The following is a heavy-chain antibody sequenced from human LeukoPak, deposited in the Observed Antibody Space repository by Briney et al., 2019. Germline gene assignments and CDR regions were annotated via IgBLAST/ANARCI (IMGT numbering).Heavy chain of an antibody. CDR1: GFTFSSYA. V-gene: IGHV4-34*01. CDR3: ARNGGRGYSYGY. J-gene: IGHJ4*02. Sequence: GSLRLSCAASGFTFSSYAMSWVRQPPGKGLEWIGEINHSGSTNYNPSLKSRVTISVDTSKNQFSLKLSSVTAADTAVYYCARNGGRGYSYGYWGQGTLVTVSS. CDR2: INHSGST. D-gene: IGHD5-18*01.